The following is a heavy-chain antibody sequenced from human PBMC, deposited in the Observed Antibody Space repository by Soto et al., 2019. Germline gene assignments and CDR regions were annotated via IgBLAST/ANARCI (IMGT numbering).Heavy chain of an antibody. CDR2: ISGSGGST. CDR3: AKDPYYYYDSSGYPRDAFDI. CDR1: GFTFSSYA. V-gene: IGHV3-23*01. D-gene: IGHD3-22*01. Sequence: GGSLRLSCAASGFTFSSYAISWVRQAPGKGLEWVSAISGSGGSTYYADSVKGRFTISRDNSKNTLYLQMNSLRAEDTAVYYCAKDPYYYYDSSGYPRDAFDIWGQGTMVTVSS. J-gene: IGHJ3*02.